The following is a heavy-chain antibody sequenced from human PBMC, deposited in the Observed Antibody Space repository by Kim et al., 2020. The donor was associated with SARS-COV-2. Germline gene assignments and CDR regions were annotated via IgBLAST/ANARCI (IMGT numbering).Heavy chain of an antibody. CDR1: GYTFTGYY. Sequence: ASVKVSCKASGYTFTGYYMHWVRQAPGQGLEWMGRLNPNSGGTHYAQTFQGRVTMTRDTSISTAYMELRRLRSDDTAVYYCAGEWELLTPTPLNCGMDVWGQGTTDTVSS. CDR2: LNPNSGGT. CDR3: AGEWELLTPTPLNCGMDV. J-gene: IGHJ6*02. D-gene: IGHD3-10*01. V-gene: IGHV1-2*06.